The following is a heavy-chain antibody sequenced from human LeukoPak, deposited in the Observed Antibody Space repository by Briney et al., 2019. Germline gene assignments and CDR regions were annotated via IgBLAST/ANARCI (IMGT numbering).Heavy chain of an antibody. D-gene: IGHD4/OR15-4a*01. CDR1: GFTFSGSG. CDR3: SRQPPDYGGSDH. V-gene: IGHV3-73*01. CDR2: IRSKANNYGT. Sequence: GGSLRLSCAASGFTFSGSGMHWVRQASGKGLEWVGRIRSKANNYGTAYAASVKGRFTISRDDPKNTAYLQMNSLKTKDTAVYYCSRQPPDYGGSDHWGQGTLVTVSS. J-gene: IGHJ4*02.